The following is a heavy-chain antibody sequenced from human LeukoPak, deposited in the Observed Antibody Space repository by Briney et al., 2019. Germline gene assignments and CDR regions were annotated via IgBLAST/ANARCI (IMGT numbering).Heavy chain of an antibody. J-gene: IGHJ4*02. CDR2: ISYDGSNK. CDR1: GFTFSSYG. V-gene: IGHV3-30*18. CDR3: AKDGHCGGGSCYGGYFDY. D-gene: IGHD2-15*01. Sequence: GGSLRLSCAASGFTFSSYGMHWVRQAPGKGLEWVAVISYDGSNKYYADSVKGRFTISRDNSKNTLYLQMNSLRAEDTAVYYCAKDGHCGGGSCYGGYFDYWGQGTLVTVSS.